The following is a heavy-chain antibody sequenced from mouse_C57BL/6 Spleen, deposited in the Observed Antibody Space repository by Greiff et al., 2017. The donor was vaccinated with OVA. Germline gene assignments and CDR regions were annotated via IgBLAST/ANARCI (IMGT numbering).Heavy chain of an antibody. CDR2: ISSGGSYT. V-gene: IGHV5-6*02. CDR1: GFTFSSYG. Sequence: EVKLEESGGDLVKPGGSLKLSCAASGFTFSSYGMSWVRQTPDKRLEWVATISSGGSYTYYPDSVKGRFTISRDNAKNTLYLQMSSLKSEDTAMYYCARRTNWDFDYWGQGTTLTVSS. CDR3: ARRTNWDFDY. J-gene: IGHJ2*01. D-gene: IGHD4-1*01.